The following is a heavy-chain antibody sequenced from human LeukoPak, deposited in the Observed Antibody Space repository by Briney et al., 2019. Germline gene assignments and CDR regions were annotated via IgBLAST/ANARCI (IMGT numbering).Heavy chain of an antibody. CDR1: AFIFSAYD. D-gene: IGHD2-8*01. V-gene: IGHV3-48*03. CDR3: ARELYPYGMVV. J-gene: IGHJ6*02. CDR2: ISSSGNTI. Sequence: PAGSLSLSCAASAFIFSAYDMNWVRQAPGKGLEWVSYISSSGNTIYYADSVERQFQVSRDNAGNSLYMQMNSLRAEDTAIYYCARELYPYGMVVWGQGITVT.